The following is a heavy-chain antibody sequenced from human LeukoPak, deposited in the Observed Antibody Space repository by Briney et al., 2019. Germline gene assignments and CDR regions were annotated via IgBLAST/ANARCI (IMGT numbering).Heavy chain of an antibody. D-gene: IGHD3-3*01. V-gene: IGHV3-7*01. Sequence: PGGSLRLSCAASGFTFSSYWMSWVRQAPGKGLEWVANIKQDGSEKYYVDSVKGRFTISGDNAKNSLYLQMNSLRAEDTAVYYCARVQPLEWLTHSFDYWGQGTLVTVSS. CDR3: ARVQPLEWLTHSFDY. CDR2: IKQDGSEK. CDR1: GFTFSSYW. J-gene: IGHJ4*02.